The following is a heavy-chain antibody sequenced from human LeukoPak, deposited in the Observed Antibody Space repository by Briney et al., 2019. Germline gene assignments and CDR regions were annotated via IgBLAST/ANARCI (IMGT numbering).Heavy chain of an antibody. Sequence: ASVKVSCKASGGTFSSYAISWVRQAPGQGLEWMGGIIPIFGTANYAQKFQGRVTITADKSTSTAYMELSSLRSEDTAVYYCARSKGGVVVAATRSDWFDPWGQGTLVTVSS. CDR2: IIPIFGTA. CDR1: GGTFSSYA. D-gene: IGHD2-15*01. V-gene: IGHV1-69*06. CDR3: ARSKGGVVVAATRSDWFDP. J-gene: IGHJ5*02.